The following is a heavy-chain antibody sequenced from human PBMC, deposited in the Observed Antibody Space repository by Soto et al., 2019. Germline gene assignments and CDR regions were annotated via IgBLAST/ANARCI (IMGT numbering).Heavy chain of an antibody. CDR3: ARDRCSGGSCYSDYYYYYVDV. D-gene: IGHD2-15*01. CDR1: GGTFSSYT. V-gene: IGHV1-69*04. CDR2: IIPILGIA. J-gene: IGHJ6*03. Sequence: ASVKVSCKASGGTFSSYTISWVRQAPGQGLEWMGRIIPILGIANYAQKFQGRVTITADKSTSTAYMELSSLRSEDTAVYYCARDRCSGGSCYSDYYYYYVDVWGKGTTVTVSS.